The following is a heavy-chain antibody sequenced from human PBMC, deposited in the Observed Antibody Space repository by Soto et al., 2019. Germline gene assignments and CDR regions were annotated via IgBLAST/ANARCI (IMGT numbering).Heavy chain of an antibody. V-gene: IGHV1-2*04. D-gene: IGHD6-19*01. Sequence: GASVKVSCKASGYTFTSYDINWVRQATGQGFEWMGWMNPNSGSTNYAQKFQGWVTMTRDTSISTAYMELSRLRSDDTAVYYCARDGRDSSGWFQDYYYYYGMGVWGQGTTVTVSS. CDR2: MNPNSGST. CDR3: ARDGRDSSGWFQDYYYYYGMGV. CDR1: GYTFTSYD. J-gene: IGHJ6*02.